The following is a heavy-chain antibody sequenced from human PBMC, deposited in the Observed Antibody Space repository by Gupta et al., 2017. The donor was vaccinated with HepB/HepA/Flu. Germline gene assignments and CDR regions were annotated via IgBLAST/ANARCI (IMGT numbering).Heavy chain of an antibody. D-gene: IGHD3-22*01. CDR2: ISWNSDRK. Sequence: EVQVVESGGGLVQPGRSLRLSCAASGFTFDDYAMYWVRQAPGKGLEWVSSISWNSDRKDYADAVKGRFIISRDNAKNSLYLQMNSLRAEDTALYYCAREYYYDDENFQHGGQGTLVTVSS. J-gene: IGHJ1*01. CDR1: GFTFDDYA. CDR3: AREYYYDDENFQH. V-gene: IGHV3-9*01.